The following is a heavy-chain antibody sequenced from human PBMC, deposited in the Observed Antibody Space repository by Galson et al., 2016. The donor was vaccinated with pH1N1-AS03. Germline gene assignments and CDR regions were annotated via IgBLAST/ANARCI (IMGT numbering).Heavy chain of an antibody. D-gene: IGHD3-9*01. CDR1: GFTFGDYY. Sequence: SLRLSCAASGFTFGDYYMSWIRQAPGKGLEWISCITSSGGSGSTIYYADSVKGRFTISRDNAKNSLYLQMNSLRADDADVYFCARAGYDIWTGYLVDPFDYWGQGALVTVSS. V-gene: IGHV3-11*01. J-gene: IGHJ4*02. CDR2: ITSSGGSGSTI. CDR3: ARAGYDIWTGYLVDPFDY.